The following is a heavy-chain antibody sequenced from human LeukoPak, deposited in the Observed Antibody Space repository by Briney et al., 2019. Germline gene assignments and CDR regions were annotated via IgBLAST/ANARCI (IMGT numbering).Heavy chain of an antibody. D-gene: IGHD7-27*01. Sequence: ASVKVSCKASGYTFTSYDINWMRQATGQGLEWMGWMNPNSGNTGYAQKFQGRVTMTRNTSISTAYMELSSLRSEDTAVYYCARGGYTTGDMDVWGQGTTVTVSS. CDR2: MNPNSGNT. V-gene: IGHV1-8*01. CDR3: ARGGYTTGDMDV. J-gene: IGHJ6*02. CDR1: GYTFTSYD.